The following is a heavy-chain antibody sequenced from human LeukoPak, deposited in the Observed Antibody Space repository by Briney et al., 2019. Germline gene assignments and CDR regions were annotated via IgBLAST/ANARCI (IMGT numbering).Heavy chain of an antibody. D-gene: IGHD3-22*01. CDR2: INPNSGGT. CDR1: GYTFTGYY. CDR3: ARSAPHRYYYDSSGYYQFDY. V-gene: IGHV1-2*02. Sequence: GASVKVSCKASGYTFTGYYMHWVRQAPGQGREWMGWINPNSGGTNYAQKFQGRVTMTRDTSISTAYMELSRLRSDDTAVYYCARSAPHRYYYDSSGYYQFDYWGQGTLVTVSS. J-gene: IGHJ4*02.